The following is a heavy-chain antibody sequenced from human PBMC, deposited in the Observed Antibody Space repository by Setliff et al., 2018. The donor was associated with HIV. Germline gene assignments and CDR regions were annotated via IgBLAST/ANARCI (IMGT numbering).Heavy chain of an antibody. CDR2: IYTSGST. J-gene: IGHJ5*02. Sequence: KPSETLSLTCTVSGGSISSGSYYWSWIRQPAGKGLEWIGHIYTSGSTNYNPSLKSRVTISVDTSNNQFSLKLSSVTAADTAVHYCARDVGYYGSGSQPWGQGTLVTVSS. CDR3: ARDVGYYGSGSQP. CDR1: GGSISSGSYY. D-gene: IGHD3-10*01. V-gene: IGHV4-61*09.